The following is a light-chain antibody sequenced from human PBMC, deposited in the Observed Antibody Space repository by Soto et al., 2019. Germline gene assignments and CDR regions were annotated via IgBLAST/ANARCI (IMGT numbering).Light chain of an antibody. V-gene: IGKV1-39*01. CDR3: QQSNSSPHA. CDR1: QSISSY. Sequence: DIQMTQSPSSLSASVGDRVTITCRASQSISSYLNWYQQKPGNSPKVLLYGASILQTGVPSRFSGSGSGTDFTLTIDSLQPEDFATYYCQQSNSSPHAFGGWNKVDI. CDR2: GAS. J-gene: IGKJ4*01.